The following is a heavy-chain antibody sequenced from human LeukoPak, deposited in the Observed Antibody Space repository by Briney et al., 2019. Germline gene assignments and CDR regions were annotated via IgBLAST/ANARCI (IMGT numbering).Heavy chain of an antibody. Sequence: ASVKVSCKASGYTFSGYYIHWVRQAPGQGLEWMGWINPNSGDTNYAQKFQGRVTMTRDTSISTAYMELSRLRSDDKAVYYCARVGPAYCGGDCHTFDYWGQGTLVTVSS. V-gene: IGHV1-2*02. CDR1: GYTFSGYY. CDR3: ARVGPAYCGGDCHTFDY. J-gene: IGHJ4*02. D-gene: IGHD2-21*02. CDR2: INPNSGDT.